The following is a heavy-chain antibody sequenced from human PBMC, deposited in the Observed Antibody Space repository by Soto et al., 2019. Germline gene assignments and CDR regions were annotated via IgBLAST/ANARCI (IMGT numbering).Heavy chain of an antibody. CDR3: ARANDLNAFDI. CDR1: GGIATAKY. Sequence: EVQLVESGGGQVQPGGSLRLSCAASGGIATAKYMNWVRQAPGGVLEWVAVIYNSGSTYHADSVKGRFTISRHDSKNTLYLQMDSLRPEDTAVYYCARANDLNAFDIWGQGTMVTVSS. D-gene: IGHD1-1*01. J-gene: IGHJ3*02. V-gene: IGHV3-53*04. CDR2: IYNSGST.